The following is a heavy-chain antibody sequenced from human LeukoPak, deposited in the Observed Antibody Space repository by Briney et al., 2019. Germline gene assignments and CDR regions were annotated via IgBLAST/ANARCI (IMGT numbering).Heavy chain of an antibody. Sequence: GGSLRLSCAASGFTLSSYWMSWVRQAPGKGLEWVANIKQDGSEKYYVDSVKGRFTISRDNAKNSVYLQMNSLRAEDTAVYYCARGGVYSSGSYYLYYFDYWGQGTLVTVSS. CDR3: ARGGVYSSGSYYLYYFDY. CDR2: IKQDGSEK. V-gene: IGHV3-7*02. D-gene: IGHD6-19*01. CDR1: GFTLSSYW. J-gene: IGHJ4*02.